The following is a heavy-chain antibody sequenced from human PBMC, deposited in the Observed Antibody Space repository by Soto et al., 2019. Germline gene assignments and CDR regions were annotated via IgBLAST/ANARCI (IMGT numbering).Heavy chain of an antibody. Sequence: QVQLQESGPGLVKPSETLSLTCTVSGGSISSYYWSWIRQPPGGLEWIGFIFYSGSTSYNPSLKSRVTISIDTSEYQFSLKLNSVTAADTAVYYCASMIGDPVLSFDSWGQGTLVAVSS. CDR3: ASMIGDPVLSFDS. D-gene: IGHD3-10*02. J-gene: IGHJ5*01. CDR2: IFYSGST. CDR1: GGSISSYY. V-gene: IGHV4-59*01.